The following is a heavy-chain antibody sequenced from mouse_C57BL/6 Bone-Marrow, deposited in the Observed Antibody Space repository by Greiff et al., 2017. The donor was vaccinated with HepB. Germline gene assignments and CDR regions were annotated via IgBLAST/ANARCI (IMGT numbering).Heavy chain of an antibody. D-gene: IGHD1-1*01. CDR1: GFSFNTYA. Sequence: EVQGVESGGGLVQPKGSLKLSCAASGFSFNTYAMNWVRQAPGKGLEWVARIRSKSNNYATYYADSVKDRFTISRDDSESMLYLQMNNLKTEDTAMYYCVRHYYGSSSFAYWGQGTLVTVSA. CDR3: VRHYYGSSSFAY. J-gene: IGHJ3*01. V-gene: IGHV10-1*01. CDR2: IRSKSNNYAT.